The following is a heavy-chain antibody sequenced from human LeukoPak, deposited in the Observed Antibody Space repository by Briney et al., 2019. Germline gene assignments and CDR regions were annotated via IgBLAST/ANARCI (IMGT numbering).Heavy chain of an antibody. Sequence: ASDTLSLTCAVSGYSISNSNWWGWIRQPPGKGLEWIGYIYYSGSTYYNPSLKSRVTISVDTSKNQFSLKLTSVTAADTAVYYCARVWSSRKAFDIWGQGTMVTVSS. V-gene: IGHV4-28*03. CDR2: IYYSGST. D-gene: IGHD3-16*01. CDR1: GYSISNSNW. CDR3: ARVWSSRKAFDI. J-gene: IGHJ3*02.